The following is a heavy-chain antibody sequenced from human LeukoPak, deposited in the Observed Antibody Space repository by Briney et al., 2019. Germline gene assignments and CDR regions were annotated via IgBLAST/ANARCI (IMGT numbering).Heavy chain of an antibody. CDR2: IYYSGST. CDR3: ARHESEITMVRGVTDY. J-gene: IGHJ4*02. D-gene: IGHD3-10*01. Sequence: SETLSLTCIVSGGSISSSSYYWGWIRPPPGKGLEWIGSIYYSGSTYYNPSLKSRVPISVDTSKNQFSLKLSSVTAADTAVYYCARHESEITMVRGVTDYWGQGTLVTVSS. CDR1: GGSISSSSYY. V-gene: IGHV4-39*01.